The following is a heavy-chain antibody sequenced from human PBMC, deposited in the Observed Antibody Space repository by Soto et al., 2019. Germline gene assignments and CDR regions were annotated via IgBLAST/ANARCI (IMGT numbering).Heavy chain of an antibody. CDR1: GFTFSSYA. Sequence: EVQLLESGGGLVQPGGSLRLSCAASGFTFSSYAMSWVRQAPGKGLEWVSAISGSGGSTYYADSVKGRFTISRDNSKNTLYLQMNSLRAEDTAVYYCAKSPRGYSYGPSYYYDGMDVWGQGTTVTVSS. D-gene: IGHD5-18*01. CDR3: AKSPRGYSYGPSYYYDGMDV. CDR2: ISGSGGST. V-gene: IGHV3-23*01. J-gene: IGHJ6*02.